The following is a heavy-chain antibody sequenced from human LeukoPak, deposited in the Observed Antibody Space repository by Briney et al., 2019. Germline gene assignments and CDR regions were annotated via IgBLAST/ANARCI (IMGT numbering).Heavy chain of an antibody. D-gene: IGHD6-13*01. CDR2: IHYSGST. CDR3: ARQLAAAGTAGFDY. V-gene: IGHV4-59*01. CDR1: GGSISSYY. J-gene: IGHJ4*02. Sequence: SETLSLTCTVSGGSISSYYWSWIRRPPGKGLEWIGYIHYSGSTNYNPSLKSRVTISVDTSKNQFSLKLSSVTAADTAVYYCARQLAAAGTAGFDYWGQGTLVTVSS.